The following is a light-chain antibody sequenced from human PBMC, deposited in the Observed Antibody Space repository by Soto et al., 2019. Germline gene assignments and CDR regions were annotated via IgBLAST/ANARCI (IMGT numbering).Light chain of an antibody. V-gene: IGKV1-9*01. Sequence: ILLTQSPSSLSASVGGXVTITCRASQGIDTSLAWYQQKPGKAPKIMIYAASNFQSGVPSRFSGSGSGTHCTLTISSLQPEDVSTYYCQQLHGYPITFGQGTRLEIK. CDR1: QGIDTS. CDR2: AAS. CDR3: QQLHGYPIT. J-gene: IGKJ5*01.